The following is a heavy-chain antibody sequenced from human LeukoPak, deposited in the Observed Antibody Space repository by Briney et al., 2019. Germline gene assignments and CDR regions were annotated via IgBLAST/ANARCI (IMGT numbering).Heavy chain of an antibody. CDR2: ISAYNGNT. D-gene: IGHD4-11*01. Sequence: ASVKVSCKASGYTFTNYAIHWVRQAPGQRLEWMGWISAYNGNTNYAQKLQGRVTMTTDTSTSTAYMELRSLRSDDTAVYYCASGRTVTSPLDYWGQGTLVTVSS. J-gene: IGHJ4*02. CDR1: GYTFTNYA. CDR3: ASGRTVTSPLDY. V-gene: IGHV1-18*01.